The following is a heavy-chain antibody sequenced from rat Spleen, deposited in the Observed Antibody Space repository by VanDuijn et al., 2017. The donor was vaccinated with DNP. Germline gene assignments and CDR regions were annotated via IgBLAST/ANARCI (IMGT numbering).Heavy chain of an antibody. CDR1: GFTFSNYD. J-gene: IGHJ3*01. CDR3: ATHQVYYGLSFVY. CDR2: ISTGGGDT. V-gene: IGHV5-25*01. Sequence: EVQLVESGGGLVQPGRSVKLSCAASGFTFSNYDMAWVRQAPTKGLEWVASISTGGGDTYYRDSVRGRFTISRDNVRSTQYLQMDSLRSEDTATYYCATHQVYYGLSFVYWGQGTLVTVSS. D-gene: IGHD1-6*01.